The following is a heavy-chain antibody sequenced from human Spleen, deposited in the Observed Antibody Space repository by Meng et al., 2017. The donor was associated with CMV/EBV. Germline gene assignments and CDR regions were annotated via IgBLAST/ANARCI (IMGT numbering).Heavy chain of an antibody. V-gene: IGHV2-5*01. J-gene: IGHJ5*02. Sequence: SLSTTGVGAGWIRQPPGKALEWLAVIFWNGGQNYSPSLKNRVTITKDTSEAQVVLTMTNMDPVDTATYYCARLHSFYDYWSGYYVADPWGQGTLVTVSS. CDR2: IFWNGGQ. CDR3: ARLHSFYDYWSGYYVADP. D-gene: IGHD3-3*01. CDR1: SLSTTGVG.